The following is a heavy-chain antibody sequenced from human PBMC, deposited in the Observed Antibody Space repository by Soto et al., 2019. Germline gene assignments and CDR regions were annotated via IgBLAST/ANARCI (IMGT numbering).Heavy chain of an antibody. CDR1: GGTFSSYP. D-gene: IGHD1-26*01. V-gene: IGHV1-69*06. CDR3: ARDIIGELLRRYDAFDI. J-gene: IGHJ3*02. CDR2: IIPIFGTA. Sequence: SVKVSCKASGGTFSSYPISWVRQAPGQGLEWMGGIIPIFGTANYAQKFQGRVTITADKSTSTAYMELSSLRSEDTAVYYCARDIIGELLRRYDAFDIWGQGTMVTVSS.